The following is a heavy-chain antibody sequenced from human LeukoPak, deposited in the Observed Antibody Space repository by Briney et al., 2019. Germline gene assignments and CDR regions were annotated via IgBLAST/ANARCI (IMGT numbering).Heavy chain of an antibody. CDR3: ARDPTEYGSGNDNAFDI. D-gene: IGHD3-10*01. J-gene: IGHJ3*02. CDR1: GGSISSSSYY. V-gene: IGHV4-39*07. Sequence: PSETLSLTCTVSGGSISSSSYYWGWIRQPPGKGLEWIGSIYYSGSTYYNPSLKSRVTISVDTSKNQFSLKLSSVTAADTAVYYCARDPTEYGSGNDNAFDIWGQGTMVTVSS. CDR2: IYYSGST.